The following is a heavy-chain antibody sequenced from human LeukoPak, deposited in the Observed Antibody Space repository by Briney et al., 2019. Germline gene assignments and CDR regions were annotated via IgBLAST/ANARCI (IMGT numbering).Heavy chain of an antibody. CDR2: IWYDGSNK. CDR3: ARETTVVTRGYFDY. V-gene: IGHV3-33*01. CDR1: GFTFSSYG. Sequence: GGSLRLSCAASGFTFSSYGMHWVRQAPGKGLEWVAVIWYDGSNKYYADSVKGRFTISRDNSKNTLYLRMNSLRAEDTAVYYCARETTVVTRGYFDYWGQGTLVTVSS. D-gene: IGHD4-23*01. J-gene: IGHJ4*02.